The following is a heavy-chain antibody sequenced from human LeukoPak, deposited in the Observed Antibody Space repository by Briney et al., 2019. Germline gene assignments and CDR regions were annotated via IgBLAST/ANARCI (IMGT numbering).Heavy chain of an antibody. CDR1: GYSISSGYY. D-gene: IGHD6-19*01. V-gene: IGHV4-38-2*02. CDR3: ARHEYSSGWYVN. Sequence: SETLSLTCTVSGYSISSGYYWSWIRQPPGKGLEWIGEINHSGSTNYNPSLKSRVTISVDTSKNQFSLKLSSVTAADTAVYYCARHEYSSGWYVNWGQGTLVTVSS. CDR2: INHSGST. J-gene: IGHJ4*02.